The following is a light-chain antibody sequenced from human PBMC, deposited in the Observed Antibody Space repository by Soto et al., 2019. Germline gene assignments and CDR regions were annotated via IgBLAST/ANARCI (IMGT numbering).Light chain of an antibody. CDR1: QSVNSN. Sequence: ETVMTQSPATLSVSPGERATLSCRASQSVNSNLAWYQQKLGQAARVLIYGASTRATGIPDRFSGSGSGTDFTLTVSSREPEDFAVYYCQQRSNWPITFGQGTRLEI. V-gene: IGKV3-11*01. J-gene: IGKJ5*01. CDR3: QQRSNWPIT. CDR2: GAS.